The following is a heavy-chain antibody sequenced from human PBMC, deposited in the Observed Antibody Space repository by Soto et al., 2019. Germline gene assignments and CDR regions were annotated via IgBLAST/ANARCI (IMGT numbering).Heavy chain of an antibody. D-gene: IGHD6-13*01. J-gene: IGHJ4*02. CDR2: IKQDGSAK. CDR1: GFTFSSYW. CDR3: ARDPYSSSWYDDF. V-gene: IGHV3-7*01. Sequence: EVQLVESGGGLVQPGGSLRLSCAASGFTFSSYWMSWVRQAPGKGLEWVANIKQDGSAKYYVDSVRGRFTISRDNAKNSLFLQMNSLRVEDTAVYYCARDPYSSSWYDDFWGQGTLDTVSS.